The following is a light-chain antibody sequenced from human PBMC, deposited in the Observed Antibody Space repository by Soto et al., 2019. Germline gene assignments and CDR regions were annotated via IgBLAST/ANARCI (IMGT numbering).Light chain of an antibody. J-gene: IGLJ2*01. CDR3: AAWDDSLNAVV. V-gene: IGLV1-44*01. CDR2: HNN. Sequence: QSVLTQPPSASGTPGQSGTIACSGNNSKVGLNTVDWYPQLPGTAPKLLTYHNNQRPSGVPDRLSGSKSGTSASLAISGLQSEDEADYYCAAWDDSLNAVVFGGGTKLTVL. CDR1: NSKVGLNT.